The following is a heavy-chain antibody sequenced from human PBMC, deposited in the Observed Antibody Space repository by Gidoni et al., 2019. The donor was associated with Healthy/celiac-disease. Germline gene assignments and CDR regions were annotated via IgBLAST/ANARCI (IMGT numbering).Heavy chain of an antibody. Sequence: QVQLVQSGAEGKKPGASVKVSCKASGYTFTGYYLHWVRQAPGQGLEWMGWLNPNSGGTNYAQKFQGRVTMTRDTSISTAYMELSRLRSDDTAVYYCARDVRHCSSTSCYNDDWFDPWGQGTLVTVSS. CDR1: GYTFTGYY. CDR2: LNPNSGGT. J-gene: IGHJ5*02. D-gene: IGHD2-2*02. CDR3: ARDVRHCSSTSCYNDDWFDP. V-gene: IGHV1-2*02.